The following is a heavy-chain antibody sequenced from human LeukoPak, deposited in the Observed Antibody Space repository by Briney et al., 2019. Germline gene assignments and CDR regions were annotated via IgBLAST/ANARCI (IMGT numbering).Heavy chain of an antibody. J-gene: IGHJ3*02. V-gene: IGHV1-24*01. CDR2: FDPEDGEI. Sequence: ASVKVSCKVSEYTLTELSMHWVRQAPGKGLEWLGGFDPEDGEIIYAQKFQGRVTMSDDTSTDTAYMELRSLRSDDTAVYYCAADRGDYSGSYWTAFDIWGQGTMVTVSS. D-gene: IGHD1-26*01. CDR1: EYTLTELS. CDR3: AADRGDYSGSYWTAFDI.